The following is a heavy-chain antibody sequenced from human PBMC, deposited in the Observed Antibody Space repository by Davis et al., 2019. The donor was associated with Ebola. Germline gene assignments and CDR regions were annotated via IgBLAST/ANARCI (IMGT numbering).Heavy chain of an antibody. CDR2: ITSSGTIT. J-gene: IGHJ6*03. CDR3: ARGGIRGYYYYMDV. D-gene: IGHD3-10*01. V-gene: IGHV3-11*04. CDR1: GFTFSDYY. Sequence: GGSLRLSCVASGFTFSDYYMTWIRQAPGKGLEWVSYITSSGTITYYADSVKGRFSISRDNAKNSLYLQMNRLRVEDTAVYYCARGGIRGYYYYMDVWGKGTTVTVSS.